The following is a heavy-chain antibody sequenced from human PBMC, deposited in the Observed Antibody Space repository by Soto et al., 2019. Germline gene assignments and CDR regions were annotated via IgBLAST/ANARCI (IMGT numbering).Heavy chain of an antibody. J-gene: IGHJ4*02. CDR3: AHRPSTAPRYFDY. CDR2: IYWDDDR. CDR1: GSSLSTNGVG. Sequence: QITLKESGPTLVKPTQTLTLTCSFSGSSLSTNGVGVAWIRQPPGKALEWLALIYWDDDRRYNPSLKSSLTITKDTSKILVVLTMSNMDPVDTATYFCAHRPSTAPRYFDYWGPGTLVTVSS. D-gene: IGHD2-15*01. V-gene: IGHV2-5*02.